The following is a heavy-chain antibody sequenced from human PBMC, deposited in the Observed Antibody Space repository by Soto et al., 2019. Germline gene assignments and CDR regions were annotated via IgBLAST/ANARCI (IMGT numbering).Heavy chain of an antibody. CDR3: ARRAHSSVITSGDFDI. J-gene: IGHJ3*02. D-gene: IGHD3-22*01. Sequence: ASVKVSCKASGYTFTSYGISWVRQAPGQGLEWMGWISAYNGNTNYAQKLQGRVTMTTDTSTSTAYMELRSLRSDDTAVYYCARRAHSSVITSGDFDIWGQGTMVTVSS. CDR1: GYTFTSYG. CDR2: ISAYNGNT. V-gene: IGHV1-18*01.